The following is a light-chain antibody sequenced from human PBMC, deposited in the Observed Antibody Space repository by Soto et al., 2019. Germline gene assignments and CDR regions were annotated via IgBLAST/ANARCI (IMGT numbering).Light chain of an antibody. J-gene: IGKJ1*01. Sequence: DIQMTQSPSTLSASVGDRVTITCRASQSISSWLAWYQQKPGKAPKLLIYKASSLESGVPSRFSGSGSGTEFTLTISSLQPDDFATYYCQQYNPGCTFGQGTKVEIK. CDR1: QSISSW. CDR3: QQYNPGCT. CDR2: KAS. V-gene: IGKV1-5*03.